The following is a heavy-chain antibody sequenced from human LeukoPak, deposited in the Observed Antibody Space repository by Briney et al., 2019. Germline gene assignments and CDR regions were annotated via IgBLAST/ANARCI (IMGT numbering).Heavy chain of an antibody. V-gene: IGHV3-23*01. CDR1: GITFSSYG. D-gene: IGHD2-21*02. Sequence: GGTLRLSCAASGITFSSYGMSWVRQGPGKGLGWVSGISGTGENTYYADSVKGRFTISRDNSKNTLYLHANSLRAEDTAVYYCAKGYCGGGCYSAFDIWGQGTMVTVSS. J-gene: IGHJ3*02. CDR2: ISGTGENT. CDR3: AKGYCGGGCYSAFDI.